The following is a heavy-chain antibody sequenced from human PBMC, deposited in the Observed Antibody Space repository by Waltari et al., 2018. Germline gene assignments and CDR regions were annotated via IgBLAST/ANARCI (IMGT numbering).Heavy chain of an antibody. V-gene: IGHV4-39*01. D-gene: IGHD3-10*02. J-gene: IGHJ3*01. Sequence: QLHLQESGPGLVKPSETLSLTCSVSGGPITSSRHYLGWIRQPPGKGLEWTGTISYSGATYYNQSLRSRVTISLDTSKNQFSLKLNSVTAADTAVYYCATYVGASVGTAAFDVWGQGTMVTASS. CDR1: GGPITSSRHY. CDR3: ATYVGASVGTAAFDV. CDR2: ISYSGAT.